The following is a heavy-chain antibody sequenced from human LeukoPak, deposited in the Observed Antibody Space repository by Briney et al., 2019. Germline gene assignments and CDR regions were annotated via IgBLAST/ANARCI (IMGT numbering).Heavy chain of an antibody. CDR3: ARGSSGWTTFDY. CDR1: GFTFSSYG. CDR2: ISYDGSNK. V-gene: IGHV3-30*12. D-gene: IGHD6-19*01. Sequence: PGGSLRLSCAASGFTFSSYGMHWVRQAPRKGLEWVGVISYDGSNKYYADSVKGRFTISRDNAKNSLYLQMNSLRAEDTAVYYCARGSSGWTTFDYWGQGTLVTVSS. J-gene: IGHJ4*02.